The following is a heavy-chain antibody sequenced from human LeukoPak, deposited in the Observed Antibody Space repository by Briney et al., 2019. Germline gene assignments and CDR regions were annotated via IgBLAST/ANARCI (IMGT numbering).Heavy chain of an antibody. CDR3: ARILGGSSGYYLDC. CDR2: ISYDGSNK. J-gene: IGHJ4*02. V-gene: IGHV3-30*03. Sequence: GGSLRLSCAASGFTFSSYGMHWVRQAPGKGLEWVAVISYDGSNKYHADSVKGRFTISRDNSKNTLYLQMNSLRAEDTAVYYCARILGGSSGYYLDCWGQGTLVTVSS. D-gene: IGHD3-22*01. CDR1: GFTFSSYG.